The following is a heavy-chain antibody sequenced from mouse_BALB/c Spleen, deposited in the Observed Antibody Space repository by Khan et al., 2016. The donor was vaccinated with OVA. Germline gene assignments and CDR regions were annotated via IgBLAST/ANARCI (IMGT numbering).Heavy chain of an antibody. CDR1: AFNIKDYY. Sequence: VQLQQSGAEVVRPGALVKLSCKASAFNIKDYYIHWVKQMPEQGLEWIGWIDPENGNIIYDPKFQGKASITADTSSNTAYLQLSSLTSEDTAVYYCARSGYEAWFSYWGHGTLLTVSA. D-gene: IGHD3-1*01. CDR3: ARSGYEAWFSY. V-gene: IGHV14-1*02. CDR2: IDPENGNI. J-gene: IGHJ3*01.